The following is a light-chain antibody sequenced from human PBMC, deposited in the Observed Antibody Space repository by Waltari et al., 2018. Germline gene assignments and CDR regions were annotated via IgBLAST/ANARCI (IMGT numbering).Light chain of an antibody. J-gene: IGLJ3*02. Sequence: QSVLTQPPSVSAAPGQKVTISCSGSNSNIGNNYVSWYQQLPGTAPKLLMYENYGRPPLVPARVSGAKAGTAATLDITGLQTGDEADYYCGTWDSSLSVGGGVFGGGTKLTVL. V-gene: IGLV1-51*02. CDR3: GTWDSSLSVGGGV. CDR2: ENY. CDR1: NSNIGNNY.